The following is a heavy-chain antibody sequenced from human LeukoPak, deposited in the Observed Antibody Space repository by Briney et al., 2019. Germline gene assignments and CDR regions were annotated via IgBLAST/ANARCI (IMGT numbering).Heavy chain of an antibody. CDR2: IRQDGNEK. Sequence: PGGSLRLSCAASGFTFSNHWMSWVRQAPGKGLEWVANIRQDGNEKKYVDSVKGRFTISRDNAENTLYLQMNSLRAEDTALYYCAKDIERGLGINAFDTWGQGTMVTVSS. V-gene: IGHV3-7*03. J-gene: IGHJ3*02. D-gene: IGHD1-14*01. CDR3: AKDIERGLGINAFDT. CDR1: GFTFSNHW.